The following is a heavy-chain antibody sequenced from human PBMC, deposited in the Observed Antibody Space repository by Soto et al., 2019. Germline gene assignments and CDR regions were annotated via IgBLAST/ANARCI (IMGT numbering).Heavy chain of an antibody. V-gene: IGHV4-30-2*01. CDR2: IYHSGST. CDR1: GGSISSGGYS. CDR3: ARTYSGYVYGMDV. D-gene: IGHD5-12*01. Sequence: SETLSLTCAVSGGSISSGGYSWSWIRQPPGKGLEWIGYIYHSGSTYYNPSLKSRVTISVDRSKNQFSLKLSSVTAADTAVYYCARTYSGYVYGMDVWGQGTTVTVAS. J-gene: IGHJ6*02.